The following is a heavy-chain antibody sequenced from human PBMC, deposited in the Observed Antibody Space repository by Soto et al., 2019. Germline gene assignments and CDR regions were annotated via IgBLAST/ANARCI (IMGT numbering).Heavy chain of an antibody. CDR1: GGSFSGYY. D-gene: IGHD1-7*01. CDR3: ARDPPPEDWNYDYYYYGMDV. CDR2: INHSGST. Sequence: SETLSLTCAVYGGSFSGYYWSWIRQPPGKGLEWIGEINHSGSTNYNPSLKSRVTISVDTSKNQFSLKLSSVTAADTAVYYCARDPPPEDWNYDYYYYGMDVWGQGTTVTVSS. J-gene: IGHJ6*02. V-gene: IGHV4-34*01.